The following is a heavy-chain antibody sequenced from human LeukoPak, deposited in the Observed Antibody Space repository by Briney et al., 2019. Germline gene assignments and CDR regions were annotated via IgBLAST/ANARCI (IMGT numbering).Heavy chain of an antibody. CDR1: GFTFTNYD. J-gene: IGHJ5*02. V-gene: IGHV1-8*01. CDR2: MNPINGNT. D-gene: IGHD6-13*01. CDR3: ASVTPQLVRDWFDP. Sequence: ASVKVSCKATGFTFTNYDINWVRQATGQGLEWMGWMNPINGNTGYAQKFQGRVTMTRDTSISTAYMELRSLTSGDTAVYYCASVTPQLVRDWFDPWGQGTLVTVSS.